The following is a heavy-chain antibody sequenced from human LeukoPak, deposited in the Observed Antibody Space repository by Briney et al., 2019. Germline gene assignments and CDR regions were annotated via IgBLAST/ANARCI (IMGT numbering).Heavy chain of an antibody. V-gene: IGHV4-38-2*02. CDR2: IYHSGST. CDR3: ARGKGTMVRGVSWFDP. Sequence: SETLSLTCTVSGCSISSYYWGWIRQPPGKGLEWIGSIYHSGSTYYNPSLKSRVTISVDTSKNQFSLKLSSVTAADTAVYYCARGKGTMVRGVSWFDPWGQGTLVTVSS. J-gene: IGHJ5*02. D-gene: IGHD3-10*01. CDR1: GCSISSYY.